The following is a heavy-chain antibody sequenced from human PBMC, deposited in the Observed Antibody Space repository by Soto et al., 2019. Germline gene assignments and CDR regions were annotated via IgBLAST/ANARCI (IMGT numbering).Heavy chain of an antibody. Sequence: GESLKXSCKGSGYSFTTNWIGWVRQMPGKGLEWMGVIYPGDSDTRYSPSFQGQVAISADKSINTAYLQWSSLKASDTAMYYCARHSGVAEDGTDWGQGTLVTVSS. CDR3: ARHSGVAEDGTD. CDR1: GYSFTTNW. CDR2: IYPGDSDT. J-gene: IGHJ1*01. D-gene: IGHD6-13*01. V-gene: IGHV5-51*01.